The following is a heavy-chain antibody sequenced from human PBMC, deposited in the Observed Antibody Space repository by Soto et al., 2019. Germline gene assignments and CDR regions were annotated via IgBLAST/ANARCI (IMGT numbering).Heavy chain of an antibody. D-gene: IGHD3-3*01. Sequence: YWIGWVRQMPGKGLEWMGIIYPGDSDTRYSPSFQGLVTISADKSISTAYLQWSSLKASDTAMYYCARSVTIFGGNDAFDIWGQGTMVTVSS. CDR2: IYPGDSDT. J-gene: IGHJ3*02. V-gene: IGHV5-51*01. CDR3: ARSVTIFGGNDAFDI. CDR1: YW.